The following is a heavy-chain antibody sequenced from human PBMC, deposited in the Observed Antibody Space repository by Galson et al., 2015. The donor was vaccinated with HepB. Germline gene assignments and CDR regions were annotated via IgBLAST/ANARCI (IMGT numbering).Heavy chain of an antibody. Sequence: SLRLSCAASGFTFSSYGMHWVRQAPGKGLEWVAVISYDGSNKYYADSVKGRFTISRDNSKNTLYLQMNSLRAEDTAVYYCAKVASWYTRSYFDYWGQGTLVTVSS. CDR3: AKVASWYTRSYFDY. V-gene: IGHV3-30*18. CDR2: ISYDGSNK. D-gene: IGHD6-13*01. CDR1: GFTFSSYG. J-gene: IGHJ4*02.